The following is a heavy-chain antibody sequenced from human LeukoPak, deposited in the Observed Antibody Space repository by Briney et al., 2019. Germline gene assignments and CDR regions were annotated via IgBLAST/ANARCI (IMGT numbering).Heavy chain of an antibody. V-gene: IGHV4-59*01. CDR2: IYYSGST. J-gene: IGHJ6*03. Sequence: SETLSLTCTVSGGSISSYYWSWIRQPPGKGLEWIGYIYYSGSTNYNPSLKSRVTISVDTSKNQFSLKLSSVTAADTAVYYCAREGEYSRSFYMDVWGKGTTVTVSS. CDR1: GGSISSYY. CDR3: AREGEYSRSFYMDV. D-gene: IGHD6-6*01.